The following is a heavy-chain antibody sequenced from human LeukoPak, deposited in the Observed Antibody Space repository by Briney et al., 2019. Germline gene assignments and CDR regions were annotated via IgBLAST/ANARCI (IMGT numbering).Heavy chain of an antibody. CDR1: GFTFSSYG. Sequence: PGKSLRLSCVASGFTFSSYGMHWVRQAPGKGPEWVAVISYDGSDRYYANFVKGRFTISRDNSQNTLFLQTNSMRPEDTAVYYCAKGVSRGVDPTGLEYWGQGTLVTVSS. J-gene: IGHJ4*02. CDR2: ISYDGSDR. D-gene: IGHD1-1*01. CDR3: AKGVSRGVDPTGLEY. V-gene: IGHV3-30*18.